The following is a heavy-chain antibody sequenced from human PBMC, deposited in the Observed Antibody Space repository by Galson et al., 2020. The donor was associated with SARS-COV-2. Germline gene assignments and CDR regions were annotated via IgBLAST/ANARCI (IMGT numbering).Heavy chain of an antibody. CDR1: GFTFSSYA. Sequence: GGSLRLSCAASGFTFSSYAMNWVRQAPGEGLEWVSAISGSGDTTHYAGSVKGRFTISRDNSKNTLYRQMNSVRAEDTAVYYCAKRLYSSSQSETRGMDVWGQGATVTVSS. D-gene: IGHD6-13*01. CDR3: AKRLYSSSQSETRGMDV. J-gene: IGHJ6*02. CDR2: ISGSGDTT. V-gene: IGHV3-23*01.